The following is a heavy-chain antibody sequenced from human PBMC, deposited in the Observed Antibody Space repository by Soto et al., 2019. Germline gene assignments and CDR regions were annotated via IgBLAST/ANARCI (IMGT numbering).Heavy chain of an antibody. CDR2: ISYDGSHK. D-gene: IGHD4-17*01. CDR1: GFTFSSYG. Sequence: QVQLVESGGGVVQPGRSLRLSCEASGFTFSSYGMHWVRQAPGKGLEWVAVISYDGSHKNYADSVKGRFTISRDNSKNTLYLQMSSLRAEDTAVYYCTKVNADDYVFEYWGQGALVTVSS. V-gene: IGHV3-30*18. J-gene: IGHJ4*02. CDR3: TKVNADDYVFEY.